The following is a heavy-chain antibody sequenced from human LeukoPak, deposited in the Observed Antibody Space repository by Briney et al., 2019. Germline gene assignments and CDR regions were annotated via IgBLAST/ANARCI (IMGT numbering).Heavy chain of an antibody. V-gene: IGHV3-23*01. CDR3: AKFYDISTGYFDY. Sequence: GGSLRLSCAGSGFTFSSYAMSWVRQSPGKGLEWVSAISGGGGSTYFADSVKGRFTISRDNAKNTLYLQMNSLRAEDTAVYYCAKFYDISTGYFDYWGQGILVTVSS. D-gene: IGHD3-9*01. J-gene: IGHJ4*02. CDR1: GFTFSSYA. CDR2: ISGGGGST.